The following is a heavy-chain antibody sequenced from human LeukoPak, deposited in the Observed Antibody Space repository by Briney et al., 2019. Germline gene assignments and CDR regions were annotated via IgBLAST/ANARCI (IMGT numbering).Heavy chain of an antibody. D-gene: IGHD3-22*01. J-gene: IGHJ4*02. V-gene: IGHV4-31*03. Sequence: SGTLSLTCTVSGGSISSGGYYWSWIRQHPGKGLEWIGYIYYSGSTYYNPSLKSRVTISVDTSKNQFSLNLSSVTAADTAVYYCARDRPQRGLNWGQGTLVTVSS. CDR3: ARDRPQRGLN. CDR2: IYYSGST. CDR1: GGSISSGGYY.